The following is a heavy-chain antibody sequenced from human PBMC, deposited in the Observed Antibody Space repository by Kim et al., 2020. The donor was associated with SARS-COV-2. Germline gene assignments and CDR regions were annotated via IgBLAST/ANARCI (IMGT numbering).Heavy chain of an antibody. D-gene: IGHD6-6*01. CDR2: ISSTGST. V-gene: IGHV4-39*02. Sequence: SETLSLTCTVSGGSISSSNYFWGWIRQPPGQRLEWIGSISSTGSTYYNPSLTSRVTISVDASNNDFSLKLTSVTAADTALYYCARLLGAARPRLDYWGQGTLVTVSS. J-gene: IGHJ4*02. CDR3: ARLLGAARPRLDY. CDR1: GGSISSSNYF.